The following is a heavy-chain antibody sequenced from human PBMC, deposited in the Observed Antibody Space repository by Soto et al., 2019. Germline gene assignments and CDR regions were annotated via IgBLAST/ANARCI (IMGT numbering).Heavy chain of an antibody. J-gene: IGHJ6*02. CDR1: GYTFTSYY. V-gene: IGHV1-46*01. Sequence: GASVKVSCKASGYTFTSYYIHWVRQAPGQGLEWMGIINPSGGSTTYAQKFQERVTITRDMSTSTAYMELSSLRSEDTAVYYCAADKGYCIITSCFPSYYGMFVWG. CDR2: INPSGGST. D-gene: IGHD2-2*01. CDR3: AADKGYCIITSCFPSYYGMFV.